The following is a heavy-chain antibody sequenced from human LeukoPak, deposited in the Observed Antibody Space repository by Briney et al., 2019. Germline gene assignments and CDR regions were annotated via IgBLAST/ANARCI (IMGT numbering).Heavy chain of an antibody. D-gene: IGHD4-23*01. CDR1: GYTFTAYL. Sequence: EASVKVSCKASGYTFTAYLMHWVRQAPGQGPEWMAWINPNGGGTNYAEKFQGRVTMTRDTSISTAYMELSRLSSDDTAIYYCARDSVYYGGPRAPDIWGQGTMVTVSS. CDR3: ARDSVYYGGPRAPDI. V-gene: IGHV1-2*02. CDR2: INPNGGGT. J-gene: IGHJ3*02.